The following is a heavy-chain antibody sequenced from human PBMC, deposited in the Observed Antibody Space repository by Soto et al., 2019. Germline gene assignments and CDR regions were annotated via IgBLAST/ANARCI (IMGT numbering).Heavy chain of an antibody. Sequence: PSETLSLTCAVPGGSISSGGYSWSWIRQPPGKGLEWIGYIYHSGSTYYNPSLKSRVTISVDRSKNQFSLKLSSVTAADTAVYYCARDHRLTTGWFDPWGQGTLVTVSS. V-gene: IGHV4-30-2*01. D-gene: IGHD4-17*01. CDR1: GGSISSGGYS. CDR2: IYHSGST. CDR3: ARDHRLTTGWFDP. J-gene: IGHJ5*02.